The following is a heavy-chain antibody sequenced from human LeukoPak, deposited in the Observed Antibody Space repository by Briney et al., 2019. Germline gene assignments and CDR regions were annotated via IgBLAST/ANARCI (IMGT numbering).Heavy chain of an antibody. D-gene: IGHD3-10*01. CDR3: ARLLLWFGELLPPYYYGMDV. V-gene: IGHV4-30-4*01. CDR2: IYYSGST. Sequence: SQTLSLTCTVSGGSISRGDYYWSWIRQPPGKPLEWLGYIYYSGSTYYNPSLKSRVTISVDTSKNQFSLKLSSVTAADTAVYYCARLLLWFGELLPPYYYGMDVWGKGTTVTVSS. CDR1: GGSISRGDYY. J-gene: IGHJ6*04.